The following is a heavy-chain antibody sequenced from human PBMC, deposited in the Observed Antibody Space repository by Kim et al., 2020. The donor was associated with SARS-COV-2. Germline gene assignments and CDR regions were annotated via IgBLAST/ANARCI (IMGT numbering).Heavy chain of an antibody. Sequence: ASVKVSCKASGYTFTSYGISWVRQAPGQGLEWMGWISAYNGNTNYAQKLQGRVTMTTDTSTSTAYMELRSLRSDDTAVYYCARDTTLSPVRSYYLNWGQGTLVTVSS. CDR1: GYTFTSYG. CDR2: ISAYNGNT. CDR3: ARDTTLSPVRSYYLN. J-gene: IGHJ4*02. D-gene: IGHD1-26*01. V-gene: IGHV1-18*01.